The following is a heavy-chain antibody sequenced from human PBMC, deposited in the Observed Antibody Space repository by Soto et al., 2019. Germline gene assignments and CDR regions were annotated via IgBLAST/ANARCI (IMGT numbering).Heavy chain of an antibody. D-gene: IGHD3-3*01. CDR3: ARGWKGRFLEWKRPPIEGMDV. Sequence: QVQLVESGGGVVQPGRSLRLSCAASGFTFSSYGMHWVRQAPGKGLEWVAVIWYDGSNKYYADSVKGRFTISRDNSKNQLYLEMNSLRAEDRAVYYCARGWKGRFLEWKRPPIEGMDVWGQGTTVTVSS. J-gene: IGHJ6*02. CDR1: GFTFSSYG. V-gene: IGHV3-33*01. CDR2: IWYDGSNK.